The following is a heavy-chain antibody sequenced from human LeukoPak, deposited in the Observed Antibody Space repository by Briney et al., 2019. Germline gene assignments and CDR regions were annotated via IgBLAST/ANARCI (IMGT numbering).Heavy chain of an antibody. Sequence: SVKVSCKASGGTFSSYAISLVRQAPGQGLEWMGRSIPILGIANYAQKFQGRVTITADKSTSTAYMELSSLRSEDTAVYYCARGDTLTYSSSWYLYYYGMDVWGQGTLVTASS. CDR3: ARGDTLTYSSSWYLYYYGMDV. D-gene: IGHD6-13*01. CDR1: GGTFSSYA. V-gene: IGHV1-69*04. J-gene: IGHJ6*02. CDR2: SIPILGIA.